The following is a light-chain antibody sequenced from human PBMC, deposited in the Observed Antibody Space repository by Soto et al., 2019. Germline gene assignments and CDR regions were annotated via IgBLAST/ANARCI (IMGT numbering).Light chain of an antibody. V-gene: IGLV1-44*01. CDR2: NNN. CDR1: SSNIGTNA. J-gene: IGLJ1*01. Sequence: QSVLTQPPSASGTPGQRVTISCSGGSSNIGTNAVNWYQQLPGTAPKLLIYNNNQRPSGVPDRFPGSKSGTSASLAISGLQSEDEADYYCAAWDDSLNGYVFGTGTKLTVL. CDR3: AAWDDSLNGYV.